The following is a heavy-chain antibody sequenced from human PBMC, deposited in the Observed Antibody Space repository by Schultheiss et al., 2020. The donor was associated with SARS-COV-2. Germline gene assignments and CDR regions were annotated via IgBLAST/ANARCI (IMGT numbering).Heavy chain of an antibody. D-gene: IGHD3-9*01. CDR3: AKENGQVRNDDILTGPFDY. J-gene: IGHJ4*02. Sequence: GGSLRLSCAASGFNLRNYWMDWVRQAPGKGLQWVANIKQDGSVEHYVDSVRGRFTISRDNAKNTLYLEMHSLRAEDTAVYYCAKENGQVRNDDILTGPFDYWGQGTLVTVSS. V-gene: IGHV3-7*03. CDR1: GFNLRNYW. CDR2: IKQDGSVE.